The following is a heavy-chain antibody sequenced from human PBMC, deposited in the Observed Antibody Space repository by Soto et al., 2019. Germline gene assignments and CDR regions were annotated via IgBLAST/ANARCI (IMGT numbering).Heavy chain of an antibody. CDR3: ARVLFDDYYYAMDV. J-gene: IGHJ6*02. Sequence: GASVKVSCKASGYTFTGYYMHWVRQAPGQGLEWMGWINPNSGGTNYAQKFQGRVTMTRDTSISTAYMELSRLRSDDTAVYYCARVLFDDYYYAMDVWGQGTTVTVSS. CDR2: INPNSGGT. V-gene: IGHV1-2*02. CDR1: GYTFTGYY. D-gene: IGHD3-10*02.